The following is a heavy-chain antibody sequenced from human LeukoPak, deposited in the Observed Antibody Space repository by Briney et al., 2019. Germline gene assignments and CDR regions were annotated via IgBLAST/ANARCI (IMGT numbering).Heavy chain of an antibody. CDR2: INPSGGST. CDR1: GYTFTSYY. CDR3: AKDSGPYSYGTYFDY. V-gene: IGHV1-46*01. D-gene: IGHD5-18*01. J-gene: IGHJ4*02. Sequence: GASVKVSCKASGYTFTSYYMHWVRQAPGQGLEWMGIINPSGGSTSYAQKFQGRVTMTRDTSTSTVYMELSSLRSEDTAVYYCAKDSGPYSYGTYFDYWGQGTLVTVSS.